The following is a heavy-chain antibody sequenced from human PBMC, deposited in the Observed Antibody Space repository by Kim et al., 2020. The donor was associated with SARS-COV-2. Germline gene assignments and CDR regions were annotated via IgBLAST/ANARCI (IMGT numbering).Heavy chain of an antibody. CDR1: GGSISSGDYY. J-gene: IGHJ4*02. CDR2: IYYSGST. V-gene: IGHV4-30-4*01. D-gene: IGHD2-15*01. CDR3: AREVVARTFDY. Sequence: SETLSLTCTVSGGSISSGDYYWSWIRQPPGKGLEWIGYIYYSGSTYYNPSLKSRVTISVDTSKNQFSLKLSSVTAADTAVYYCAREVVARTFDYWGQGTLVTVSS.